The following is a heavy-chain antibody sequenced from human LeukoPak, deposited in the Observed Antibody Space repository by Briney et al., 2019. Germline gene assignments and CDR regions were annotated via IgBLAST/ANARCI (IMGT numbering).Heavy chain of an antibody. CDR2: IYYSGTT. CDR1: SVSIDSSSYY. CDR3: ARQRADYFYHYMDV. J-gene: IGHJ6*03. Sequence: PSETLSLTCTVSSVSIDSSSYYWDWIRQPPGKGLEWLGNIYYSGTTFYTSSLKSRVTISADMSKNQFSLRLTSVTAADTAVYYCARQRADYFYHYMDVWGKGTTVIVSS. V-gene: IGHV4-39*01.